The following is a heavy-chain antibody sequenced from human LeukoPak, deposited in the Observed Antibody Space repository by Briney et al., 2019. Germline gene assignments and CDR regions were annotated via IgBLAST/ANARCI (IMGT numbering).Heavy chain of an antibody. CDR3: ALIPGGSWAFDF. D-gene: IGHD6-13*01. Sequence: ASVKVSCKASEYTFSVYLIHCVRLAPGQGLEWMAWINPNSGDTNYAQKFQGRVTMTRDTSISTVYKEVNSLKFDDPAVYYCALIPGGSWAFDFWGQGTLVTVSS. CDR2: INPNSGDT. J-gene: IGHJ4*02. V-gene: IGHV1-2*02. CDR1: EYTFSVYL.